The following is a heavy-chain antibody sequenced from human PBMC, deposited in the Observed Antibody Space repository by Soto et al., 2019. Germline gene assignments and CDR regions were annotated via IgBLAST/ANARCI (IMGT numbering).Heavy chain of an antibody. CDR3: AREGSGYNF. J-gene: IGHJ4*02. CDR2: IVPVFGRP. Sequence: SLKVSCKASGGSFSNFGISWVRQAPGQGLEWMGGIVPVFGRPNYAQRFRGRLTITADESTSTGYVELISLRSDDTAVYYCAREGSGYNFWGQGXQVTVYS. D-gene: IGHD5-12*01. V-gene: IGHV1-69*13. CDR1: GGSFSNFG.